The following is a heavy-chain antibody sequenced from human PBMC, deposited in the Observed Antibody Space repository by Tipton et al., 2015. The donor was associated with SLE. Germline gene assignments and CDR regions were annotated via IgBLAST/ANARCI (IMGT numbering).Heavy chain of an antibody. D-gene: IGHD3-3*01. J-gene: IGHJ6*02. CDR3: ARGAVNYDFWSGYHRPGGMDV. Sequence: LRLSCTVSGGSISSYYWSWIRQPPGKGLEWIGYIYYSGSTNYNPSLKSRVTISVDTSKNQFSLELSSVTAADTAVYYCARGAVNYDFWSGYHRPGGMDVWGQGTTVTVSS. V-gene: IGHV4-59*12. CDR1: GGSISSYY. CDR2: IYYSGST.